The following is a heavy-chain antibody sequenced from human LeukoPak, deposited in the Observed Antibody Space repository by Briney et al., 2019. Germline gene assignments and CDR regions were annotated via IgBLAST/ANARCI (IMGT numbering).Heavy chain of an antibody. V-gene: IGHV3-15*01. J-gene: IGHJ4*02. CDR3: TTDTPPSGMITFGGVIV. Sequence: GGSLRLSCAASGFTFSNAWMSWVRQAPGKGLEWVGRIKSKTGGGTTDYAAPVKGRFTISRDDSKNTLYLQMNSLKTEDTAVYHCTTDTPPSGMITFGGVIVWGQGTLVTVSS. CDR1: GFTFSNAW. CDR2: IKSKTGGGTT. D-gene: IGHD3-16*02.